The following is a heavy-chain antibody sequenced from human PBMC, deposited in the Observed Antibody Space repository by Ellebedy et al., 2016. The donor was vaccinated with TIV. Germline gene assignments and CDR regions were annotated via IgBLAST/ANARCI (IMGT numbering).Heavy chain of an antibody. Sequence: PGGSLRLSCAASGFILSAYGMHWVRQAPGKGLEWVAITWFDGTNQYYADSVKGRFTISRDNSKNTLDLEISSLRAEDTAVYFCARGGAMAYYYHALDVWGQGTRVTVPS. V-gene: IGHV3-33*01. D-gene: IGHD5-24*01. J-gene: IGHJ6*02. CDR1: GFILSAYG. CDR2: TWFDGTNQ. CDR3: ARGGAMAYYYHALDV.